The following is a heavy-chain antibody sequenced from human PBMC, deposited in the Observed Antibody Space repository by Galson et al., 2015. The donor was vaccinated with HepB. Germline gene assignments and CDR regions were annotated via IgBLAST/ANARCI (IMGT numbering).Heavy chain of an antibody. J-gene: IGHJ3*02. CDR1: GFTFSSYA. CDR3: ARERINIADEGSALDI. Sequence: SLRLSCAASGFTFSSYAMSWVRQAPGKGLEWVAVIWYDGSNKYYADSVKGRFSIFRDNSKNTLYLQMNSLRAEDTAVYYCARERINIADEGSALDIWGQGTMVTVSS. V-gene: IGHV3-33*08. D-gene: IGHD6-13*01. CDR2: IWYDGSNK.